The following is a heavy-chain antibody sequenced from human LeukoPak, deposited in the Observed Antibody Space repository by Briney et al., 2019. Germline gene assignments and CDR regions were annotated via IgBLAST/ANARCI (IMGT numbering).Heavy chain of an antibody. CDR3: ARGRSRRFDY. CDR1: GGSISSGGYS. V-gene: IGHV4-30-2*01. CDR2: IYHSGST. Sequence: SETLSLTCAVSGGSISSGGYSWSWIRQPPGKSLEWIVYIYHSGSTYYNPSLKSRVTIPVDRSKNQFSLKLSSVTAADTAVYYCARGRSRRFDYWGQGTLVTVSS. J-gene: IGHJ4*02.